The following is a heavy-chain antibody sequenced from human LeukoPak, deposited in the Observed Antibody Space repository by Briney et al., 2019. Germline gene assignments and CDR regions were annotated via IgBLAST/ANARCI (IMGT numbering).Heavy chain of an antibody. CDR1: GFIFSNYG. J-gene: IGHJ4*02. CDR2: IRYDGSDK. V-gene: IGHV3-30*02. CDR3: AKDWRDGSNFWAPGY. Sequence: GGSLRLSCATSGFIFSNYGIHWVRQAPGKGPEWVAFIRYDGSDKRYADSVRGRFTISKDNSKNTLYLYMNSLRVDDTAMYHCAKDWRDGSNFWAPGYWGQGTLVTVSS. D-gene: IGHD3-16*01.